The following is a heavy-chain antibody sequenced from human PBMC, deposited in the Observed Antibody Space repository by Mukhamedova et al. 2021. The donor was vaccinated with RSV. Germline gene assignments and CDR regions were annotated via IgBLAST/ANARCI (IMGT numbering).Heavy chain of an antibody. Sequence: GLEWISAISTTGGSTYYADPVEGRFTISRDNSKNTLDLQMNSLRAEDTAIYYCSKGSQGSRPYYFDCWGQGTRVAASS. CDR2: ISTTGGST. D-gene: IGHD2/OR15-2a*01. CDR3: SKGSQGSRPYYFDC. V-gene: IGHV3-23*01. J-gene: IGHJ4*02.